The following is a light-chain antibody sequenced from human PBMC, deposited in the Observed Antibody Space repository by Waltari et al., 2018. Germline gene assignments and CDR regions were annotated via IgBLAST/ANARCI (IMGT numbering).Light chain of an antibody. Sequence: QSALTHPASVSGSPGQSITFSCSGSSSDVGGQNHVSWYQHHPGKAPKLMIYDVSNRPSGISHRFSASKSGNTASLTISGLQAEDEADYYCSSYTSSDSLVFGTGTAVTVL. CDR3: SSYTSSDSLV. J-gene: IGLJ1*01. V-gene: IGLV2-14*01. CDR1: SSDVGGQNH. CDR2: DVS.